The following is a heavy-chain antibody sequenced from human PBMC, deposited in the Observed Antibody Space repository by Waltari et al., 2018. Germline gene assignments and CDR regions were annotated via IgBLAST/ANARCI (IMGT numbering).Heavy chain of an antibody. CDR1: RNAVAEPH. Sequence: LVQSGAEVMKPGASVRVSCKAVRNAVAEPHIHWVRQAPGQGLGWMGWVNPNGGGTNYAQRFAGRITVTWDASITTAYMEFSRLTSGDTAVYFCAREYCGGDCRLFDYWGQGTPVTVSS. CDR2: VNPNGGGT. J-gene: IGHJ4*02. D-gene: IGHD2-21*02. V-gene: IGHV1-2*02. CDR3: AREYCGGDCRLFDY.